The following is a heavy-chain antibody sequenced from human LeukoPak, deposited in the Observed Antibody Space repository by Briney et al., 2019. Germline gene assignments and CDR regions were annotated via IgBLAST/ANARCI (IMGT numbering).Heavy chain of an antibody. D-gene: IGHD3-22*01. CDR3: AREVGITMMGYYYYGMDV. CDR2: INPSGGST. CDR1: GYTFTSYY. J-gene: IGHJ6*02. V-gene: IGHV1-46*01. Sequence: ASVKVSCKASGYTFTSYYMHWVRQAPGQGLEWMGIINPSGGSTSYAQKFQGRVTMTRDTSTSTVYMELSSLRSEDTAVYYCAREVGITMMGYYYYGMDVWGQGTTVTVSS.